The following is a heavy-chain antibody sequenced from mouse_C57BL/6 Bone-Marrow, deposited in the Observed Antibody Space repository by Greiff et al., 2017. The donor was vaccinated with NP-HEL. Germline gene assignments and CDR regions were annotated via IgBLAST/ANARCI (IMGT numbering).Heavy chain of an antibody. Sequence: DVQLQESGPGLVKPSQSLSLTCSVTGYSITSGYYWNWIRQFPGNKLEWMGYISYDGSNNYNPSLKNRISITRATSKNQFFLKLNSVTTEDTATYYCARDTLDLLLDYWGQGTTLTVSS. D-gene: IGHD2-1*01. J-gene: IGHJ2*01. V-gene: IGHV3-6*01. CDR1: GYSITSGYY. CDR3: ARDTLDLLLDY. CDR2: ISYDGSN.